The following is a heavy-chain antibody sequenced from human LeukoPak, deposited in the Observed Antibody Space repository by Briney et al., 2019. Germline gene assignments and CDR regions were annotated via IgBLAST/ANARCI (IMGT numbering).Heavy chain of an antibody. CDR2: INPNDGDT. J-gene: IGHJ4*02. D-gene: IGHD2-2*01. CDR3: ARANFLYCSSTSCLFDY. Sequence: ASVKVSCKASGYTFTDYYMHWVRQAPGQGVEWMGWINPNDGDTYYAQKFQGRVTMTRDTSISTAHMEVSRLRSDETAVYYCARANFLYCSSTSCLFDYWGQGTLVTVSS. CDR1: GYTFTDYY. V-gene: IGHV1-2*02.